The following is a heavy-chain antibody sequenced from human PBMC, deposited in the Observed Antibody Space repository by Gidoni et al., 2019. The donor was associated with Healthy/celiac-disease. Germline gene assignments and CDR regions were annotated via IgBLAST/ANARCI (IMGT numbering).Heavy chain of an antibody. V-gene: IGHV4-59*11. CDR2: IYDSGTT. CDR3: AREAGLGGWYFDY. Sequence: QVQLQESGPGLVKPSETLSLTCTVSGGSMNSHYWSWIRQPPGKGLEWIAYIYDSGTTYYNPSLESRVTISLDTSKKQFSHKLNSVTVADTAVYYCAREAGLGGWYFDYWGQGTLVTVSS. D-gene: IGHD1-20*01. CDR1: GGSMNSHY. J-gene: IGHJ4*02.